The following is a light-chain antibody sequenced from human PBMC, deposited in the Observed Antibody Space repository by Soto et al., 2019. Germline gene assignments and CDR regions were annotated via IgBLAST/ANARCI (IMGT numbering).Light chain of an antibody. V-gene: IGKV3-20*01. CDR2: SSS. J-gene: IGKJ5*01. CDR1: QSISSTL. Sequence: EVELTQSPGTLSLYPGERATLSCKASQSISSTLLAWYQQKTGQAPRLLIYSSSIRATGIPDRFSGSGSGTDFTLTISRLEPEDFAVYYCQQYGSSLITFGQGTRLEIK. CDR3: QQYGSSLIT.